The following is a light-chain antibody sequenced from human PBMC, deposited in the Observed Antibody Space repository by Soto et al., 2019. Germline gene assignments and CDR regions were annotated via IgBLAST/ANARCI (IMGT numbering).Light chain of an antibody. J-gene: IGLJ1*01. V-gene: IGLV2-14*01. Sequence: QSVLTQPASVSGSPGQSITISCTGTSSDVGGYNYVSWYQQLPGKAPKLMIYDVSDRPSGVSNRFSGSKSGNTASLTISGIQAEDEADYYCSSYTSSSLYVFGTGTKVTVL. CDR2: DVS. CDR3: SSYTSSSLYV. CDR1: SSDVGGYNY.